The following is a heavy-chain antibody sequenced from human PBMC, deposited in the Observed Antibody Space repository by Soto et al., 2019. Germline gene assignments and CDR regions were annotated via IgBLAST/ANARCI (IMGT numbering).Heavy chain of an antibody. CDR2: IWYDGSNE. V-gene: IGHV3-33*01. CDR1: GFTFSSYG. Sequence: QVQLVESGGGVVQPGRSLRLSCAASGFTFSSYGMHWVRQAPGKGLEWLAVIWYDGSNEYYADSVKGRFTISRDNSKNTLYLQMNSLRAEDTAVYSPDLEYSQHWGQGTLVTVSS. CDR3: DLEYSQH. J-gene: IGHJ1*01.